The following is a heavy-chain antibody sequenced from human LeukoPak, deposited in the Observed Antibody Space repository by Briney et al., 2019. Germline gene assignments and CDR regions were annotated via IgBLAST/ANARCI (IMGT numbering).Heavy chain of an antibody. CDR1: GYNFSCCG. CDR2: ISARAYAT. Sequence: PGGSLRLSCAASGYNFSCCGMTWVRQAPGKGLEWVSGISARAYATYYADSVKGRFTISRDNSRNTLYLQMDNLRSEDTAIYFCAKVPPSGSYCPTNWGQGTLVAVSS. J-gene: IGHJ4*02. CDR3: AKVPPSGSYCPTN. D-gene: IGHD3-10*01. V-gene: IGHV3-23*01.